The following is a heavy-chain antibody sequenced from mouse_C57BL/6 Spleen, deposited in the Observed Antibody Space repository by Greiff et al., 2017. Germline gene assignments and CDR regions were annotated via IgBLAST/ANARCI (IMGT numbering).Heavy chain of an antibody. CDR1: GYTFTSYW. D-gene: IGHD2-1*01. CDR3: ASYGSYGYFDY. Sequence: QVQLQQPGAELVKPGASVKLSCKASGYTFTSYWMHWVKQRPGQGLEWIGMIHPNSGNTNYNEKFKSKATLTVDKSSSTAYMQLSSLTSEDSAVYYCASYGSYGYFDYWGQGTTLTVSS. J-gene: IGHJ2*01. CDR2: IHPNSGNT. V-gene: IGHV1-64*01.